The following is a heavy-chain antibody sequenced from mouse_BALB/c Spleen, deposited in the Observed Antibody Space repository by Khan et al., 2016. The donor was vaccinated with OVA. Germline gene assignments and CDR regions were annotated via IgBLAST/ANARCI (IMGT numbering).Heavy chain of an antibody. D-gene: IGHD2-4*01. CDR1: GYSITSEYT. CDR3: ARKDYYDYDPFPY. CDR2: ISSSGNT. Sequence: EVQLQESGPGLVKPSQSLSLTCTVTGYSITSEYTWNWIRQFPGNKLEWMGFISSSGNTRYNPSLKSRISITRDTSKNQFFLQLNSVTSEDTATYYCARKDYYDYDPFPYWGQGTLVTVSA. J-gene: IGHJ3*01. V-gene: IGHV3-2*02.